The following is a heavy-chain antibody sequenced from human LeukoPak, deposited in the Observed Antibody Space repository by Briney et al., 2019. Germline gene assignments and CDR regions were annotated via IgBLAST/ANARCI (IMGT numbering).Heavy chain of an antibody. CDR2: IIPIFGTA. V-gene: IGHV1-69*13. CDR3: ARGDPHYYDSSGYDAFDI. D-gene: IGHD3-22*01. J-gene: IGHJ3*02. Sequence: SVKVSCKASGGTFISYAISWVRQAPGQGLEWMGGIIPIFGTANYAQKFQGRVTITADESTSTAYMELSSLRSEDTAVYYCARGDPHYYDSSGYDAFDIWGQGTMVTVSS. CDR1: GGTFISYA.